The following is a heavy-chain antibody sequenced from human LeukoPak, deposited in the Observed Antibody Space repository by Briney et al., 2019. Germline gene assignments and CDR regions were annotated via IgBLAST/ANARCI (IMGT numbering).Heavy chain of an antibody. D-gene: IGHD6-13*01. CDR2: IYYSGST. V-gene: IGHV4-59*01. CDR1: GGSISSYY. Sequence: SETLSLTCTVSGGSISSYYWSWIRQPPGKGLEWIGYIYYSGSTNYNPSLQSRVITSLDTSKNQLSLKLRTVTAADTAVYYCARGPFRDSSSWYYFDYWGQGTLVTVSS. CDR3: ARGPFRDSSSWYYFDY. J-gene: IGHJ4*02.